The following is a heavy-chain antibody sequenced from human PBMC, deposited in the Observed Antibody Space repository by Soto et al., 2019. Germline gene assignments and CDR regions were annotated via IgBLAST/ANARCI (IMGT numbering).Heavy chain of an antibody. D-gene: IGHD3-22*01. CDR3: ASIGGYYYDSSGYYPAWFDP. CDR2: ISSSSSYI. CDR1: GFTFSSYS. V-gene: IGHV3-21*01. J-gene: IGHJ5*02. Sequence: GGSLRLSCAASGFTFSSYSMNWVRQAPGKGLEWVSSISSSSSYIYYADSVKGRFTISRDNAKNSLYLQMNSLRAEDTAVYYCASIGGYYYDSSGYYPAWFDPWGQGTLVTVSS.